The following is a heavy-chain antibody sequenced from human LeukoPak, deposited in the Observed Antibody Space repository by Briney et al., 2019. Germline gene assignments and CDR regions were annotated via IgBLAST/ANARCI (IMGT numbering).Heavy chain of an antibody. D-gene: IGHD6-19*01. J-gene: IGHJ4*02. CDR2: ISGSGGNT. CDR1: GFTFSSSA. CDR3: AKVDQWPSDY. V-gene: IGHV3-23*01. Sequence: GGSLRLSCTASGFTFSSSAMSWVRQAPGKGLEWVSAISGSGGNTYYADSVKGRFTISRDSSKNTLYLQMNSLRAEDTAVYYCAKVDQWPSDYWGQGTLVTVSS.